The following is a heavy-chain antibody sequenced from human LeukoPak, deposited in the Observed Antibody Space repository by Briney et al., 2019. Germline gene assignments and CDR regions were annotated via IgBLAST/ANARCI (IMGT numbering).Heavy chain of an antibody. CDR2: ISWNSGSI. Sequence: GGSLRLSCAASGFTFDDYAMHWVRQAPGKGLEWVSGISWNSGSIGYADSVKGRFTIYRDNAKNSLYLQMNSLRAEDTALYYCAKDMGQQQLGGLDYWGQGTLVTVSS. CDR3: AKDMGQQQLGGLDY. V-gene: IGHV3-9*01. CDR1: GFTFDDYA. J-gene: IGHJ4*02. D-gene: IGHD6-13*01.